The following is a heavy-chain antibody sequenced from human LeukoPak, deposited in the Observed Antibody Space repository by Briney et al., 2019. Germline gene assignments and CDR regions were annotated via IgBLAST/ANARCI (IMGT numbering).Heavy chain of an antibody. J-gene: IGHJ4*02. CDR3: ARDKVTQLVRGYYFDY. D-gene: IGHD6-13*01. V-gene: IGHV3-21*01. Sequence: GGSLRLSCAASGFTFSSYSMNWVRQAPGKGLEWVSSICSSSSYIYYADSVKGRFTISRDNAKNSLYLQMNSLRAEDTAVYYCARDKVTQLVRGYYFDYWGQGTLVTVSS. CDR1: GFTFSSYS. CDR2: ICSSSSYI.